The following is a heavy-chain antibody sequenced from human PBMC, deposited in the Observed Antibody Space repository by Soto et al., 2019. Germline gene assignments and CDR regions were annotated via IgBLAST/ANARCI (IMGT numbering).Heavy chain of an antibody. CDR3: TRGGVPYFDY. Sequence: QPGGSLRLSCAASGFTFSNDGMHWVRQAPGKGLEWVAVISYDGSERYYGDSVKGRFTISRDDSKNTLFLQMNGLRPEDTAVYYCTRGGVPYFDYWGQGTLVTVSS. CDR1: GFTFSNDG. CDR2: ISYDGSER. J-gene: IGHJ4*02. V-gene: IGHV3-30*03.